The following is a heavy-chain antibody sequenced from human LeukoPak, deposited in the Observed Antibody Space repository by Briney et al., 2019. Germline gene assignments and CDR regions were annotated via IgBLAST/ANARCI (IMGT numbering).Heavy chain of an antibody. D-gene: IGHD6-19*01. CDR1: GFTFSSYS. V-gene: IGHV3-21*01. Sequence: GGSLRLSCASSGFTFSSYSMIWVRQAPGKVLEWVSSISSSSSYIYYADSVKGRFTISRDNAKNSLYLQMNSLRAEDTAVYYCAKDGRQWLNYYYYYMDVWGKGTTVTISS. CDR2: ISSSSSYI. CDR3: AKDGRQWLNYYYYYMDV. J-gene: IGHJ6*03.